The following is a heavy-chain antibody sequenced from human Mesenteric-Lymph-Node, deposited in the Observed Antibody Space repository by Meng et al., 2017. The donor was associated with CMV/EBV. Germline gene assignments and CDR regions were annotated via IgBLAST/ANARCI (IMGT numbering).Heavy chain of an antibody. D-gene: IGHD6-6*01. V-gene: IGHV3-20*03. Sequence: FTFDDYGMSWVRQAPGKGLEWVSGINWNGGSTGYADSVKGRFTISRDNAKNSLYLQMNSLRAEDTALYYCARDSKSSSTYYYYGMDVWGQGTTVTVSS. CDR1: FTFDDYG. CDR3: ARDSKSSSTYYYYGMDV. CDR2: INWNGGST. J-gene: IGHJ6*02.